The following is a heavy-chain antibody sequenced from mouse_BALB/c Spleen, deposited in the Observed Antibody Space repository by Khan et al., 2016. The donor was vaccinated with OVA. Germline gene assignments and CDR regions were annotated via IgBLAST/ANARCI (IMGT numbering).Heavy chain of an antibody. CDR3: ARGWLVKVDY. J-gene: IGHJ2*01. Sequence: EVQLQQSGPGLVKPSQSLSLTCSVTGYSITSGYYRNWIRQFPGNKMEWMGYISYDGSNNYNPSLKNRISITRDTSKNQFFLKLNTVTTEDTATYYCARGWLVKVDYWGQGTTLTVSS. CDR1: GYSITSGYY. CDR2: ISYDGSN. D-gene: IGHD2-3*01. V-gene: IGHV3-6*02.